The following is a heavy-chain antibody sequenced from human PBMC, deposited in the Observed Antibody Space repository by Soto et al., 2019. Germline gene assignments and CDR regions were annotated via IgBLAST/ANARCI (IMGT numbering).Heavy chain of an antibody. CDR2: INAGNGDT. CDR1: GINYNTYA. Sequence: QVQLVQSGAEMKKPGASVKLSCKTSGINYNTYAIHWVRQAPGQGLEWMGWINAGNGDTRYSQNFQGRVTLTRDTSASIVYMDLDSLKSEDTVVYYCARAISGYVTWGQGTLVTVSS. D-gene: IGHD5-12*01. CDR3: ARAISGYVT. J-gene: IGHJ4*02. V-gene: IGHV1-3*01.